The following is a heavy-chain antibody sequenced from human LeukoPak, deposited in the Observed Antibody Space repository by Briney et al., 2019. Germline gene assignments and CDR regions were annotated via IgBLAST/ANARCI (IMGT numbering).Heavy chain of an antibody. D-gene: IGHD3-9*01. Sequence: SETLSLTCTVSGGSISSGGYYWSWIRQHPGKGLEWIGYIYYSGSTYYNPSLKSRVTISVDTSKNQFSLKLSSMTAADTAVYYCARDRFYDISGMDVWGQGTTVTVSS. CDR1: GGSISSGGYY. CDR3: ARDRFYDISGMDV. V-gene: IGHV4-31*03. CDR2: IYYSGST. J-gene: IGHJ6*02.